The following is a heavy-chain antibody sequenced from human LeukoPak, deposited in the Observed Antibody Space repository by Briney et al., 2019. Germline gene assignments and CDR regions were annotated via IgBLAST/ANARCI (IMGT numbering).Heavy chain of an antibody. CDR3: ARDFPLFN. J-gene: IGHJ4*02. V-gene: IGHV3-53*01. Sequence: TGGSLRLSCAASGFTVSSNYMTWVRQAPGKGLEWVSVISTGGTTYYADSVKGRFTISRDTSRNTLYLQMNSLRVDDTAVHYCARDFPLFNWGQGTLVTVSS. CDR2: ISTGGTT. CDR1: GFTVSSNY.